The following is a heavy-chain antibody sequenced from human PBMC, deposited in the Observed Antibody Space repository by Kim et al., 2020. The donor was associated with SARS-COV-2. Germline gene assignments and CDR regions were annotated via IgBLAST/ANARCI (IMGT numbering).Heavy chain of an antibody. V-gene: IGHV4-39*01. CDR3: ARHTMITFGGVIEPPDY. D-gene: IGHD3-16*02. J-gene: IGHJ4*02. Sequence: LKGRVTISVDTSKNQFSLKLSSVTAADTAVYYCARHTMITFGGVIEPPDYWGQGTLVTVSS.